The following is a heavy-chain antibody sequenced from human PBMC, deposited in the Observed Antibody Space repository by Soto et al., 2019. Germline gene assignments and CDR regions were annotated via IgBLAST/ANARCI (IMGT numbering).Heavy chain of an antibody. CDR1: GFTFSSSA. CDR3: AKDRHYPRDYFHY. Sequence: PGGSLRLSCAASGFTFSSSAISWVRQAPGKGLEWVSAVSANGQGIYYADSVRGRFTISRDNSKNTVFLHMDSLNAEDTAVYYCAKDRHYPRDYFHYWGQGTLVTVSS. J-gene: IGHJ4*02. V-gene: IGHV3-23*01. D-gene: IGHD3-10*01. CDR2: VSANGQGI.